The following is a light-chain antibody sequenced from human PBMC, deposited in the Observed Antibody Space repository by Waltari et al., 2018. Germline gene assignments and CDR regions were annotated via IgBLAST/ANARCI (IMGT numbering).Light chain of an antibody. V-gene: IGKV4-1*01. CDR3: QQYYSSPWT. J-gene: IGKJ1*01. CDR1: QSVFYSPYNQNC. CDR2: WAA. Sequence: DIVMTQSPDSLAVSLGERATIKCKSSQSVFYSPYNQNCLAWYQQKPGQPPELLFYWAATRESGVPDRFSGSGSGTDFTLTISSLQAEDVAFYYCQQYYSSPWTFGQGTKVEVK.